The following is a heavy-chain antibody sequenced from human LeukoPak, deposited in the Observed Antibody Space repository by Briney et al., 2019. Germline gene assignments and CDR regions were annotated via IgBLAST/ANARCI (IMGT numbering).Heavy chain of an antibody. CDR3: ATLWNYYDSSGYSHDY. CDR2: MNPNSGNT. Sequence: ASVKVSCKASGYTFTSYDINWVRQATGQGLEWMGWMNPNSGNTGYAQKFQGRVTMTRNTSISTAYMELSSLRSEDTAVYYCATLWNYYDSSGYSHDYWGQGALVTVSS. D-gene: IGHD3-22*01. CDR1: GYTFTSYD. V-gene: IGHV1-8*01. J-gene: IGHJ4*02.